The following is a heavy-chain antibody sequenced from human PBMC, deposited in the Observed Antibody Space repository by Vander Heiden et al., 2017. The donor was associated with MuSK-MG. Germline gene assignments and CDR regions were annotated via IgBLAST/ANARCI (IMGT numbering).Heavy chain of an antibody. CDR1: GLTLSSYS. Sequence: VQGEGTGGGLVRTGAALRVPWAASGLTLSSYSMNWVRQAPGKGLGWVSYISSSSRTIYYAASVKGRFTISRDNAKNSLYLQMNSLRAEDTAVYYCARDLVFYYDSSGFDYWVEGTLVAVSS. J-gene: IGHJ4*02. CDR3: ARDLVFYYDSSGFDY. V-gene: IGHV3-48*04. CDR2: ISSSSRTI. D-gene: IGHD3-22*01.